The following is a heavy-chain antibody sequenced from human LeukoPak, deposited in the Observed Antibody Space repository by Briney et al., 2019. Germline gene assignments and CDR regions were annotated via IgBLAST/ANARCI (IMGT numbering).Heavy chain of an antibody. CDR1: GYTFTSHG. CDR2: ISSYNGNT. J-gene: IGHJ3*02. D-gene: IGHD3-22*01. Sequence: GASVKVSCKSSGYTFTSHGISWVRQAPGQGLEWMGCISSYNGNTNYAQKLQGRVTMTTDTSTSTAHMELRSLRSDDTAVYYCARGDYYDTSGDYPSIWGQGTMVTVSS. CDR3: ARGDYYDTSGDYPSI. V-gene: IGHV1-18*01.